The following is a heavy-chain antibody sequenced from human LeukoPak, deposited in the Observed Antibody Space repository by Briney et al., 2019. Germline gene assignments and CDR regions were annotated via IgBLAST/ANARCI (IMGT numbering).Heavy chain of an antibody. V-gene: IGHV3-30*04. CDR2: ISYDGSNT. J-gene: IGHJ6*04. Sequence: PGRSLRLSCAASGFTFSSYAMHWVPQAPGKGLGWVAVISYDGSNTYYADSVKGRFTISRDNSKNTLYLQMNSLRAEDTAVYYCARAERGGYSGYDYGMDLWGKGTTVTVSS. D-gene: IGHD5-12*01. CDR1: GFTFSSYA. CDR3: ARAERGGYSGYDYGMDL.